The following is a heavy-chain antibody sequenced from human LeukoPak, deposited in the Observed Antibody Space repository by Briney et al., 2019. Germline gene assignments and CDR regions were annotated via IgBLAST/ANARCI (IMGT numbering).Heavy chain of an antibody. CDR3: ARQGSDYYDSSGYYYGNWFDP. D-gene: IGHD3-22*01. CDR2: IYYSGST. J-gene: IGHJ5*02. Sequence: SETVSLTCTVSGGSISSHYWSWIRQPPGKGLEWIGYIYYSGSTNYNPSLKSRVTISVDTSKNQFSLKLSSVTAADTAVYYCARQGSDYYDSSGYYYGNWFDPWGQGTLVTVSS. CDR1: GGSISSHY. V-gene: IGHV4-59*08.